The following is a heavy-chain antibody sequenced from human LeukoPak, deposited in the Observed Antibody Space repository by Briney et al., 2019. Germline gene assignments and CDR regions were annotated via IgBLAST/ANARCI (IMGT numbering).Heavy chain of an antibody. CDR1: GYTFTSYD. V-gene: IGHV1-8*03. D-gene: IGHD6-6*01. CDR3: ARGPNSSSDY. Sequence: VASVKVSCKASGYTFTSYDINWVRQATGQGLEWMGWMNPNSGNTGHAQKFQGRVTITRNTSISTAYMELSSLRSEDTAVYYCARGPNSSSDYWGQGTLVTISS. J-gene: IGHJ4*02. CDR2: MNPNSGNT.